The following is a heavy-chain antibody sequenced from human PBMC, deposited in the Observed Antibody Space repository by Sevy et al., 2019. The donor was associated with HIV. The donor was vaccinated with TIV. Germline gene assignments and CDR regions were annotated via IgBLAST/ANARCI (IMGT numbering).Heavy chain of an antibody. CDR1: GGSISSSSYY. V-gene: IGHV4-39*01. Sequence: SETLSLTCTVSGGSISSSSYYWGWIRQSPGKGLEWIGSIYYSGSTYYNPSLKSRVTISVDTSKNQFSLKLSSVTAADTAVYYCARLDGIAAAGSWGQGTLVTVSS. D-gene: IGHD6-13*01. CDR2: IYYSGST. J-gene: IGHJ4*02. CDR3: ARLDGIAAAGS.